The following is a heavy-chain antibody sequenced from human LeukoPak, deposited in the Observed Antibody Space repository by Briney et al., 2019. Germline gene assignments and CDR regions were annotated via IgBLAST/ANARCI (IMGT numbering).Heavy chain of an antibody. CDR3: ARSTPGNGGYHYYMDV. J-gene: IGHJ6*03. CDR1: GYTFTGYY. D-gene: IGHD3-16*02. CDR2: INPNSDDT. Sequence: GASVKVSCKASGYTFTGYYIHWVRQAPGQGLEWMGWINPNSDDTNYAQKFQGRVNMTRDTSISTAYMELSRLISDDTAVYYCARSTPGNGGYHYYMDVWGKGTTVTVSS. V-gene: IGHV1-2*02.